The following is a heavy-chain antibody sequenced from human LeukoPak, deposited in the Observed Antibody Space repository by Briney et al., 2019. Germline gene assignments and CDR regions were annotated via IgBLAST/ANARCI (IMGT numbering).Heavy chain of an antibody. CDR1: GFTLSDYY. CDR2: ISSSGSTI. V-gene: IGHV3-11*01. D-gene: IGHD5-18*01. J-gene: IGHJ4*02. CDR3: AREAYSPDY. Sequence: GGSLRLSCAASGFTLSDYYMSWIRQAPGKGLEGVSYISSSGSTIFYADSVKGRFTISRDNAKNSVFLQMNSLRAEDTAVYYCAREAYSPDYWGQGTLVTVSS.